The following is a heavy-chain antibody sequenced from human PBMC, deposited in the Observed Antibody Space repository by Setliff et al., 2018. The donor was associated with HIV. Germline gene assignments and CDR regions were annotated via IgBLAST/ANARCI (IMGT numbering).Heavy chain of an antibody. Sequence: PGGSLRLSCAASGFTFSNAWMSWVRQAPGKGLEWLSYISSSSGTILYVDSVQGRFTISRDNAKNSLYLQMNSRRAEDTAVYYCARSHYDSRGYYYRGDAFDIWGLGTMVTVSS. CDR1: GFTFSNAW. CDR2: ISSSSGTI. J-gene: IGHJ3*02. CDR3: ARSHYDSRGYYYRGDAFDI. D-gene: IGHD3-22*01. V-gene: IGHV3-48*04.